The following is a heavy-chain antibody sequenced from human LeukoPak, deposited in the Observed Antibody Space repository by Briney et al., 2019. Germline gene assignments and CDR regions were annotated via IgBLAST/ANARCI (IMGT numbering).Heavy chain of an antibody. CDR1: EFTFSSSA. J-gene: IGHJ4*02. V-gene: IGHV3-23*01. CDR2: ISNNGGYT. Sequence: GGSWRLSFPASEFTFSSSAMTGFGQAPGKGLDGVSAISNNGGYTYYADSVQGRFTISRDNSKSTLCLQMNSLRAEDTAVYYCAKQLGYCSDGSCYFPYWGQGTLVTVSS. CDR3: AKQLGYCSDGSCYFPY. D-gene: IGHD2-15*01.